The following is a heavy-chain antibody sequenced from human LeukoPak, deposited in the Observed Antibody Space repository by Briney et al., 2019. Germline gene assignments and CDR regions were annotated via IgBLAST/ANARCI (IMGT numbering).Heavy chain of an antibody. Sequence: ASVKVSFKASGYTFTGYYMHWVRQAPGQGLEWMGWINPNSGGTNYAQKFQGRVTMTRDTSISTAYMELSRLRSDDTAVYYCARDPPNDYGVNDAFDIWGQGTMVTVSS. CDR3: ARDPPNDYGVNDAFDI. CDR2: INPNSGGT. J-gene: IGHJ3*02. D-gene: IGHD4-23*01. CDR1: GYTFTGYY. V-gene: IGHV1-2*02.